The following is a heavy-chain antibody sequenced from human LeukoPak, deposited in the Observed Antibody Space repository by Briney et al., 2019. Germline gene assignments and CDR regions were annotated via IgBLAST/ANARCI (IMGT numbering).Heavy chain of an antibody. CDR3: ARLLVGHYYGSGSSYDY. D-gene: IGHD3-10*01. J-gene: IGHJ4*02. CDR1: GFTFSSYS. Sequence: GSLRLSCAASGFTFSSYSMNWVRQAPGKGLEWVSSISSSSSYIYYADSVKGRFTISRDNAKNSLYLQMNSLRAEDTAVYYCARLLVGHYYGSGSSYDYWGQGTLVTVSS. CDR2: ISSSSSYI. V-gene: IGHV3-21*01.